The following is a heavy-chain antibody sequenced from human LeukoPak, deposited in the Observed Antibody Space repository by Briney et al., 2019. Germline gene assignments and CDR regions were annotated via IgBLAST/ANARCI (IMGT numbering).Heavy chain of an antibody. D-gene: IGHD3-22*01. CDR3: ARWNYYDSSGYPSLDY. CDR2: INPNSGGT. CDR1: GYTFTDYY. Sequence: ASVKVSCTASGYTFTDYYIHWVRQAPGQGLGWMGWINPNSGGTNYAQRFQGRVTVTRDTSISTAYMELNGLRSDDTAVYYCARWNYYDSSGYPSLDYWGQGTLVTVSS. J-gene: IGHJ4*02. V-gene: IGHV1-2*02.